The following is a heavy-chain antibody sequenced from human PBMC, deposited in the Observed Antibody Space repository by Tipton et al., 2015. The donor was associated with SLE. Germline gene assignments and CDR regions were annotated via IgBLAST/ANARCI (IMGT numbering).Heavy chain of an antibody. CDR2: VYHSGNT. V-gene: IGHV4-34*01. D-gene: IGHD2-15*01. J-gene: IGHJ4*02. Sequence: LRLSCAVYGGSFSGYYWSWIRQPPGKGLEWIGSVYHSGNTDYNPSLKSRVTISVDTSKNQFSLKLTSVTAADTAVYYCARGGGSPSYWGQGTLVTVSS. CDR3: ARGGGSPSY. CDR1: GGSFSGYY.